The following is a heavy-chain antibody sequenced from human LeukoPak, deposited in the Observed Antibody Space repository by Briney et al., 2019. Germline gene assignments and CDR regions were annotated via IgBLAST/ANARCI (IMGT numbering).Heavy chain of an antibody. CDR2: ISVTPNTM. V-gene: IGHV3-48*03. CDR1: GFTFSSYE. CDR3: AREYAGSEYFDY. J-gene: IGHJ4*02. Sequence: GESLTLSCLASGFTFSSYEMNWVRQAPGKGLEWVAYISVTPNTMYYADSVKGRITISRDNANHSLFLQMNSLRVDDTAVYYCAREYAGSEYFDYWGQGTLVSVST. D-gene: IGHD5-12*01.